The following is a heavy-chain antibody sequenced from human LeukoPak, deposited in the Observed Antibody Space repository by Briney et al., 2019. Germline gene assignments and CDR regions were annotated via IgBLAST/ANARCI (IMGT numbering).Heavy chain of an antibody. V-gene: IGHV3-48*01. J-gene: IGHJ4*02. CDR2: FASDRTTI. D-gene: IGHD1-20*01. CDR3: ARGHIWSFDS. CDR1: GFTFSSYS. Sequence: GGSLRLSCAASGFTFSSYSINWVRQAPGKGLEWVSYFASDRTTIYYADSVKGRFTMSRDNAKNSLYLRMDSLRAEDTAVYYCARGHIWSFDSWGQGTLVTVSS.